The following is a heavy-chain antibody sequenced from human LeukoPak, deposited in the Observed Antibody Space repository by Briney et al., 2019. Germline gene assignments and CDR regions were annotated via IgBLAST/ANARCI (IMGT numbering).Heavy chain of an antibody. D-gene: IGHD6-13*01. V-gene: IGHV4-59*01. J-gene: IGHJ6*02. CDR2: IYYSGST. Sequence: PSETLSLTCTVSGGSISSYYWSWIRQPPGKGLEWIGYIYYSGSTNYNPSLKSRVTISVDTSKNQFSLKLSSVTAAGTAVYYCARVAYSSSWSDYYYYGMDVWGQGTTVTVSS. CDR1: GGSISSYY. CDR3: ARVAYSSSWSDYYYYGMDV.